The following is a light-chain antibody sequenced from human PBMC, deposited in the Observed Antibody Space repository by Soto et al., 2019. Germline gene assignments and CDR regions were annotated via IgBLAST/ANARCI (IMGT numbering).Light chain of an antibody. CDR3: QQYNNWPRAT. V-gene: IGKV3-15*01. CDR2: RTS. J-gene: IGKJ4*01. CDR1: QSISSN. Sequence: EIVMTQSPATLSVSPGDIATLSCRASQSISSNLAWYQQKPGQAPRLLMFRTSSRATGVPARFSGSGSGTEFNLTISSLQSEDFGVYYCQQYNNWPRATFGGGTKVDIK.